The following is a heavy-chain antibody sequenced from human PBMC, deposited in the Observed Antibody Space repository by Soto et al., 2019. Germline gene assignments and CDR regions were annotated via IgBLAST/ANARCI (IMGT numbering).Heavy chain of an antibody. D-gene: IGHD3-10*01. V-gene: IGHV1-18*01. CDR3: ARDQDYYGSGKHPGYFDY. J-gene: IGHJ4*02. CDR2: ISAYNGNT. CDR1: GYTFTSYG. Sequence: ASVKVSCKASGYTFTSYGISWVRQAPGQGLEWMGWISAYNGNTNYAQKLQGRVTMTTDTSTSTAYMELRSLRSDDTAVYYCARDQDYYGSGKHPGYFDYWGQGTLVTVSS.